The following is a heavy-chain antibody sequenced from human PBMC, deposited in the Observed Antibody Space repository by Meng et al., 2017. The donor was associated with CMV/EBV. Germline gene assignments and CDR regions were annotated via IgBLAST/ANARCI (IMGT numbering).Heavy chain of an antibody. V-gene: IGHV3-30-3*01. CDR2: ISYDGSNK. CDR1: GFTFSSYA. Sequence: GESLKISCAASGFTFSSYAMHWVRQAPGKGLEWVAVISYDGSNKYYADSVKGRFTISRDNSKNTLYLQMNSLRAEDTAVYYCASRKQQLHYLGVWGQGTTVTVSS. CDR3: ASRKQQLHYLGV. D-gene: IGHD6-13*01. J-gene: IGHJ6*02.